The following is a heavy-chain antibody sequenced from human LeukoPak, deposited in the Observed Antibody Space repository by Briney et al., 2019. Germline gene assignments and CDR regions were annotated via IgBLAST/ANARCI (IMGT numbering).Heavy chain of an antibody. D-gene: IGHD6-13*01. Sequence: PGGSLRLSCAASGFTFSAYGMSWVRQAPGKGLEWIGEINHSGSTNYNPSLKSRVTISVDTSKNQFSLKLSSVTAADTAVYYCARHAKRQQRGPDYWGQGTLVTVSS. CDR1: GFTFSAYG. CDR3: ARHAKRQQRGPDY. J-gene: IGHJ4*02. CDR2: INHSGST. V-gene: IGHV4-34*01.